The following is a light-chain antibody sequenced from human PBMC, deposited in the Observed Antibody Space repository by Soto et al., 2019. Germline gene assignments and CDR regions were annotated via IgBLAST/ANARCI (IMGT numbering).Light chain of an antibody. CDR2: GAS. CDR1: QSISSN. Sequence: EILLTQSPGTLSLSRGDRATLSCRASQSISSNFLAWYQHKPGQSPRLLIYGASTRATGIPARFSGSGSGTEFTLTISSLQSEDFAVYYCQQYNNWPTFGQGTRLEIK. CDR3: QQYNNWPT. V-gene: IGKV3-15*01. J-gene: IGKJ5*01.